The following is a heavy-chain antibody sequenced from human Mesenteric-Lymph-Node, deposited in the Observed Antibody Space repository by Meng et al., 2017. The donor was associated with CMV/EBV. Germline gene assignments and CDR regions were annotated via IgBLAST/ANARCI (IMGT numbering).Heavy chain of an antibody. J-gene: IGHJ5*02. CDR3: GRGQQTFDP. V-gene: IGHV1-2*06. Sequence: QVQLVQSGTEVKKPGASVRVSCKASGYTFTDLYIHWVRQAPGQGLEWMGRISPNTGDTIYEENFQGRVTMTRDTSINTAYMELSSLTSDDTAVYYCGRGQQTFDPWGQGTLVTVSS. D-gene: IGHD1-1*01. CDR2: ISPNTGDT. CDR1: GYTFTDLY.